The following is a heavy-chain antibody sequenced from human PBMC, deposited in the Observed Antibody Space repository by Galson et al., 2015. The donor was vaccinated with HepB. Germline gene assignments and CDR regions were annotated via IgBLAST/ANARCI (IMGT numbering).Heavy chain of an antibody. J-gene: IGHJ3*02. Sequence: SLRLSCAASGFTFSSYAMSWVRQAPGKGLEWVSAISGSGGSTYYADSVKGRFTISRDNSKNTLYLQMNSLRAEDTAVYYCAEGSPWYYYDSSGRHAFDIWGQGTMVTVSS. CDR1: GFTFSSYA. D-gene: IGHD3-22*01. V-gene: IGHV3-23*01. CDR3: AEGSPWYYYDSSGRHAFDI. CDR2: ISGSGGST.